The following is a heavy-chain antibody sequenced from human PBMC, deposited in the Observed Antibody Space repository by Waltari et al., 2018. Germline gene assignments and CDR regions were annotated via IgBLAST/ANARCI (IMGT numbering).Heavy chain of an antibody. Sequence: EVQLVESGGGLVQPGGSLRLSCAASGFTFSSYWMHWVRQAPGKGLVGVSRINSEGGSTSYADSVKGRFTISRDNSKNTRYLQMNSLRAEDTAVYYCAKNSIRSIAARPDYWGQGTLVTVSS. J-gene: IGHJ4*02. CDR3: AKNSIRSIAARPDY. CDR2: INSEGGST. V-gene: IGHV3-74*01. CDR1: GFTFSSYW. D-gene: IGHD6-6*01.